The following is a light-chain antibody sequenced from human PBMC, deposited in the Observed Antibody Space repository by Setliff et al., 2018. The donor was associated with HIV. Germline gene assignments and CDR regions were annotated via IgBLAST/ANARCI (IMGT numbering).Light chain of an antibody. V-gene: IGLV2-8*01. CDR2: DVN. CDR3: SSYAVTNTYV. Sequence: QSVLTQPPSASESPGQSVTISCTGTRSDVGGYDRVSWYQQHPGKAPKLIIFDVNKRPSGVPDRFSGSKSGNSASLTVSGLQADDQAHYYCSSYAVTNTYVLGTGTKVTVL. CDR1: RSDVGGYDR. J-gene: IGLJ1*01.